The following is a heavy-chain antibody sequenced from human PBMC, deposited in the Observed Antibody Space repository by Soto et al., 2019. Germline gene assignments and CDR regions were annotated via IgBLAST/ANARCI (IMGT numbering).Heavy chain of an antibody. CDR1: GGSISSYY. D-gene: IGHD4-17*01. CDR3: ARVPLTTGTTRYYYFGRGG. CDR2: IYYSGST. J-gene: IGHJ6*01. V-gene: IGHV4-59*01. Sequence: SETLSLTCPVSGGSISSYYWSWIRQPPWKGLEWIGYIYYSGSTNYNPSLKSRVTISVDTSKNQFSLKLSSVTAADTTVYYCARVPLTTGTTRYYYFGRGGMGQGT.